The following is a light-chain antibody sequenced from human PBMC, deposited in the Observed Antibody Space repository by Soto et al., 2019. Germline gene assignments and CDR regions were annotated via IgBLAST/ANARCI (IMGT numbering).Light chain of an antibody. J-gene: IGLJ3*02. CDR2: DVS. V-gene: IGLV2-11*01. CDR3: CSYGGSYTWV. CDR1: SSDVGDYNY. Sequence: QSVLTQPRSVSGSPGQSVTISCTGTSSDVGDYNYVSWYQQHPGKAPKLMIYDVSERPSGVPDRFSGSKSGNTASLTISGLQAEDEADYYCCSYGGSYTWVFGGGTKLTVL.